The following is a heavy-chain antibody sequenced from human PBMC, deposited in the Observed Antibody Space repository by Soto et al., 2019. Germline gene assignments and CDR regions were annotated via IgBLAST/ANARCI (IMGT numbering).Heavy chain of an antibody. Sequence: GGSLRLSCTASGFTFGDYAMSWFRQAPGKGLEWVGFIRSKAYGGTTEYAASVKGRFTISRDDSKSIAYLQMNSLKTEDTAVYYCTRAPVRGPIRWFDPWGQGTLVTVSS. CDR1: GFTFGDYA. CDR2: IRSKAYGGTT. J-gene: IGHJ5*02. CDR3: TRAPVRGPIRWFDP. D-gene: IGHD3-10*01. V-gene: IGHV3-49*03.